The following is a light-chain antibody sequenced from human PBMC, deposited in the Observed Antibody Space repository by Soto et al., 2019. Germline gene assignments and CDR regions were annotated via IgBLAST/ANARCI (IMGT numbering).Light chain of an antibody. V-gene: IGLV1-51*01. Sequence: QSVLTKPPSVSAAPGQKVTISCSGSSSNIANNYVCWYQQLSGTAPKLLIYDNDKRPSGIPDRFSGSKSGTSATLGITGLQTGDEADYYCGTWDSSLSAVVFGGGTKLTVL. CDR2: DND. J-gene: IGLJ2*01. CDR3: GTWDSSLSAVV. CDR1: SSNIANNY.